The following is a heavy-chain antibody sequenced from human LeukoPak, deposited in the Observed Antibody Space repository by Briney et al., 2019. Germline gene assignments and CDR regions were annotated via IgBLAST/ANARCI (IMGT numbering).Heavy chain of an antibody. CDR3: ARTGLICSSTSCYWRHWFDP. CDR2: MNPNSGNT. J-gene: IGHJ5*02. Sequence: GASVKVSCKASGYTFTIYDINWVRQATGQGLEWMGWMNPNSGNTGYAQKFQGRVTMTRNTSISTAYMELSSLRSEDTAVYYCARTGLICSSTSCYWRHWFDPWGQGTLVTVSS. V-gene: IGHV1-8*01. D-gene: IGHD2-2*01. CDR1: GYTFTIYD.